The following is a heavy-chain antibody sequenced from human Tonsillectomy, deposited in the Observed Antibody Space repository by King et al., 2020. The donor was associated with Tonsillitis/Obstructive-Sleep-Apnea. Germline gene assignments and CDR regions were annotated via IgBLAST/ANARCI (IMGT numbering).Heavy chain of an antibody. CDR2: ISSGGST. J-gene: IGHJ2*01. D-gene: IGHD3-22*01. V-gene: IGHV3-23*04. CDR1: GFTFSSYA. CDR3: AKRALDSSATWYFDL. Sequence: VQLVESGGGLVQPGGSLRLSCAASGFTFSSYAINLVRQAPGKGLEWVSAISSGGSTYYGDSVKGRFTISRDNSKNTLYLQMNGLRAEDTAVYYCAKRALDSSATWYFDLWGRGTLVTVSS.